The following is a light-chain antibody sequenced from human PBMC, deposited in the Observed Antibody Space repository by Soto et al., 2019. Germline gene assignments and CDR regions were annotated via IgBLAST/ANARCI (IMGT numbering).Light chain of an antibody. CDR2: DAS. V-gene: IGKV1-5*01. CDR1: QSLSWW. CDR3: QQYNSYWT. J-gene: IGKJ1*01. Sequence: DIPMTQSASSLSAFVGDGVNIXCRASQSLSWWLGWYQQTKGQAPKPLIYDASALESGVTSRFSGSGYGKEFNITISNLQPDDFASYECQQYNSYWTFGQGTKVDI.